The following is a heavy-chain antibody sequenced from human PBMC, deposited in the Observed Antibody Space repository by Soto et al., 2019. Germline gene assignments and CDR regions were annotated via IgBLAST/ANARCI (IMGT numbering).Heavy chain of an antibody. Sequence: GASVKVSCKASGYTFTSYAMHWVRQAPGQGLEWMGWISAYNGNTNYAQKLQGRVTMTTDTSTSTAYMELRGLRSDDTAVYYCARGTVTTEGWFDPWGQGTLVTVSS. J-gene: IGHJ5*02. D-gene: IGHD4-4*01. CDR3: ARGTVTTEGWFDP. V-gene: IGHV1-18*01. CDR2: ISAYNGNT. CDR1: GYTFTSYA.